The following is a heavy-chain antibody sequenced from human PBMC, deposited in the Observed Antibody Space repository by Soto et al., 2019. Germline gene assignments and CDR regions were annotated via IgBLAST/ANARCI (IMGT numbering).Heavy chain of an antibody. J-gene: IGHJ4*02. CDR2: ISGSGGST. V-gene: IGHV3-23*01. CDR3: AKCMITFGGVIVSDFDY. D-gene: IGHD3-16*02. Sequence: GGSLRLSCAASGFTFSSYAMSWVRQAPGKGLEWVSAISGSGGSTYYADSVKGRFTISRDNSKNTLYLQMNSLRAEDTAVYYCAKCMITFGGVIVSDFDYWGQGTLVTVSS. CDR1: GFTFSSYA.